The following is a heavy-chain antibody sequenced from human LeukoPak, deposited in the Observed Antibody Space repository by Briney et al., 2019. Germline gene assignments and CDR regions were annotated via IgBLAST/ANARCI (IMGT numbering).Heavy chain of an antibody. CDR2: INPSGGST. D-gene: IGHD1-1*01. CDR3: ARTTGKRFDP. J-gene: IGHJ5*02. Sequence: VASVKVSCKVSGYIFTNFYIHWVRQAPGQGLEWMGIINPSGGSTNYAQKFQGRVTMSRDTSASTVYMELSSLRSEDTAVYYCARTTGKRFDPWGQGTLVIVS. CDR1: GYIFTNFY. V-gene: IGHV1-46*01.